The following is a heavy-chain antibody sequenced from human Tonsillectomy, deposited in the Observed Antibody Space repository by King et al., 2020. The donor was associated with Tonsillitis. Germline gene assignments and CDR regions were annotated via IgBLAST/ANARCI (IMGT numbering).Heavy chain of an antibody. Sequence: QLVQSGAEVKKPGASVQISCKASGYTFTSNAMHRVRQAPGQRLEWMGWINTGNGNTKYSQKFQGRVTITRDTSASTAYMELSSLRSEDTAVYYCAREGLEWELRFDPWGQGTLVTVSS. CDR2: INTGNGNT. J-gene: IGHJ5*02. D-gene: IGHD1-26*01. V-gene: IGHV1-3*04. CDR3: AREGLEWELRFDP. CDR1: GYTFTSNA.